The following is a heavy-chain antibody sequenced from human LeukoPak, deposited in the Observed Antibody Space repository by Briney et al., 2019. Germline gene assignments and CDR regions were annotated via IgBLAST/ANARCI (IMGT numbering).Heavy chain of an antibody. CDR1: GFTFSSYG. V-gene: IGHV3-30*02. CDR3: AKDRRGDYVYYFDY. CDR2: IRYDGGNK. D-gene: IGHD4-17*01. Sequence: PGGSLRLSXAASGFTFSSYGMHWVRQAPGKGLEWVAFIRYDGGNKYYADSVKGRFTISRDNSKNTLYLQMNSLRAEDTAVYYCAKDRRGDYVYYFDYWGQGTPVTVSS. J-gene: IGHJ4*02.